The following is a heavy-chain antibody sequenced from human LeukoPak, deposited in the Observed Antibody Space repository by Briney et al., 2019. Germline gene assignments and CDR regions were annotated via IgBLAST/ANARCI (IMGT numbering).Heavy chain of an antibody. CDR2: TYYRSKWYN. V-gene: IGHV6-1*01. Sequence: SQTLSLTCAISGDSVSTNSAAWNWIRQSPSRGLEWLGRTYYRSKWYNDYAVSVKSRITINPDTSKNQFSLQLNSVAPGDTAVYYCARDKGGSGYDHLDSWGQGTLVTVSS. CDR1: GDSVSTNSAA. D-gene: IGHD5-12*01. J-gene: IGHJ4*02. CDR3: ARDKGGSGYDHLDS.